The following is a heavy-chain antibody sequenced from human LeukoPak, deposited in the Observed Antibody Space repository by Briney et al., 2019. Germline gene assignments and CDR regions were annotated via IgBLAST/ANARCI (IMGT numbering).Heavy chain of an antibody. CDR3: ARGERDFDY. V-gene: IGHV3-49*04. CDR1: GLTFSDSA. D-gene: IGHD3-16*01. CDR2: TRSKVYGGTT. J-gene: IGHJ4*02. Sequence: PGRSLRLSCTFSGLTFSDSAVTWVRQAPGKGLQWIGCTRSKVYGGTTEYAASVKGRITISRDESKSIGYLQMDSLTTEDTAVYFCARGERDFDYWGQGTLVTVSS.